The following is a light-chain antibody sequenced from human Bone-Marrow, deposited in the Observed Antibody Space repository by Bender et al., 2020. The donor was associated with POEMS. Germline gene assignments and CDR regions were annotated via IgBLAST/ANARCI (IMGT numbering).Light chain of an antibody. J-gene: IGLJ2*01. CDR3: ASWDDSLNGVL. Sequence: QSVLTQPPSVSGAPGQRITISCTGSSSNIGAGYDVHWYQQLPGTAPKVLIYGNSNRPSGVPDRFSGSKSGTSGSLAITGLQAEDEADYFCASWDDSLNGVLFGGGTKLTVL. V-gene: IGLV1-40*01. CDR2: GNS. CDR1: SSNIGAGYD.